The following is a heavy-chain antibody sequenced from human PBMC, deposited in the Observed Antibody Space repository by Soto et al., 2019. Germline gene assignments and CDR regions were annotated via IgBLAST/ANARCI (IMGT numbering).Heavy chain of an antibody. CDR2: ISWNSGSI. CDR1: GFTFDDYA. D-gene: IGHD2-21*01. CDR3: ALTQGHPYSWFDP. Sequence: VQLVESGGGLVQPGRSLRLSCAASGFTFDDYAMHWVRQAPGKGLEWVSGISWNSGSIGYADSVKGRFTISRDNAKNSLYLQMNSLRAEDTALYYCALTQGHPYSWFDPWGQGTLVTVSS. V-gene: IGHV3-9*01. J-gene: IGHJ5*02.